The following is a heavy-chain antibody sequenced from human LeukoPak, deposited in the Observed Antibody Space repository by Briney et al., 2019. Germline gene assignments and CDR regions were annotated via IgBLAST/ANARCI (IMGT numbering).Heavy chain of an antibody. CDR2: IYYSGST. Sequence: PSETLSLTCTVSGGSISSYYWSWIRQPPGKGLEWIGYIYYSGSTNYNPSPKSRVTISVDTSKNQFSLKLSSVTAADTAVYYCARSTYYYDSSGYYPEYYFDYWGQGTLVTVSS. CDR1: GGSISSYY. V-gene: IGHV4-59*01. D-gene: IGHD3-22*01. J-gene: IGHJ4*02. CDR3: ARSTYYYDSSGYYPEYYFDY.